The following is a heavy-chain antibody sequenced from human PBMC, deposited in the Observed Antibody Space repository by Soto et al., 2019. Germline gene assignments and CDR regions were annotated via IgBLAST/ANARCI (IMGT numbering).Heavy chain of an antibody. CDR3: ANRHTGRFS. J-gene: IGHJ5*02. CDR2: SHQSWNT. D-gene: IGHD2-8*02. CDR1: GVSISSHDW. Sequence: QVQLQESGPGLVKPSGTLSLTCAVSGVSISSHDWWTWVRQPPGKGLEGIGESHQSWNTNYNSSLEIRVAICVDKSTNQSSLKLSSLTVADTAVYYCANRHTGRFSWGQGILLTVSS. V-gene: IGHV4-4*02.